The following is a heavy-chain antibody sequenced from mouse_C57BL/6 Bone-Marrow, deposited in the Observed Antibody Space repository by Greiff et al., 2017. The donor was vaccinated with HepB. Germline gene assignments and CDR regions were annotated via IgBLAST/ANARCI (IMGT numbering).Heavy chain of an antibody. CDR2: IWSGGST. Sequence: QVQLKQSGPGLVQPSQSLSITCTVSGFSLTSYGVHWVRQSPGKGLEWLGVIWSGGSTDYNAAFISRLSISKDNSKSQVFFKMNSLQADDTAIYYCARTSNYYSSSYYWYFDVWGTGTTVTVSS. V-gene: IGHV2-2*01. J-gene: IGHJ1*03. D-gene: IGHD1-1*01. CDR1: GFSLTSYG. CDR3: ARTSNYYSSSYYWYFDV.